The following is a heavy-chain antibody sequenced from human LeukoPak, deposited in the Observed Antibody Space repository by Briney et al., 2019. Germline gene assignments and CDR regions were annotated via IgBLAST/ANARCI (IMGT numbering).Heavy chain of an antibody. V-gene: IGHV1-69*04. CDR1: GGTFSSYT. CDR2: IIPIFGIA. CDR3: ARDVVDSGYSLFDY. Sequence: SVKVSCKDSGGTFSSYTISWVRQAPGQGLEWMGKIIPIFGIANYAQKFQGRATITADKSTSTAYLELSSLRSEDTAVYYCARDVVDSGYSLFDYWGQGTLVTVSS. D-gene: IGHD5-12*01. J-gene: IGHJ4*01.